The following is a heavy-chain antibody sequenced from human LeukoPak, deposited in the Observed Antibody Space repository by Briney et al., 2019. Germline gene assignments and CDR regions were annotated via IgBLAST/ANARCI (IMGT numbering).Heavy chain of an antibody. J-gene: IGHJ4*02. D-gene: IGHD3-10*01. CDR3: ARLWAGSGSYYLDS. Sequence: GGSLRLSCAASGFTFSSYSINWVRQAPGKGLEWVSSISNIGAYIYYADSVKGRFTVSRDNAKNPLYLQMNNLRVEDTAVYYCARLWAGSGSYYLDSWGEGTLVTVSS. CDR1: GFTFSSYS. V-gene: IGHV3-21*01. CDR2: ISNIGAYI.